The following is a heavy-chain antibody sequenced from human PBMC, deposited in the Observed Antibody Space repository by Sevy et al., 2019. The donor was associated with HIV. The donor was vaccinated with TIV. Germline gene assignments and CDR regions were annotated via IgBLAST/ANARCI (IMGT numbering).Heavy chain of an antibody. CDR3: ARGGNGDFWSYEYYYYGMDV. V-gene: IGHV1-46*01. J-gene: IGHJ6*02. D-gene: IGHD3-3*01. CDR1: GYTFTSYY. Sequence: ASVKVSCKASGYTFTSYYMHWVRQAPGQGLEWMGIINPSGGSTSYAQKFQGRVTMTRDTSTSTVYMELSSLRSEDTAVYYCARGGNGDFWSYEYYYYGMDVWGQGTTVTVSS. CDR2: INPSGGST.